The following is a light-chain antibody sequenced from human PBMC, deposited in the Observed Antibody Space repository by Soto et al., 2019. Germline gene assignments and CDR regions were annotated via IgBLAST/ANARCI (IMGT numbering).Light chain of an antibody. V-gene: IGKV3-11*01. CDR3: QQRSNWPPFT. J-gene: IGKJ5*01. CDR1: QSVGTS. Sequence: EIVMTQSPATLSVSPGQRVTLSCRASQSVGTSIAWYQQKPGQAPRLLIYDASNRATDIPARFSGSGSGTDFTLTISSLEPEDFAVYYCQQRSNWPPFTFGQGRRLENK. CDR2: DAS.